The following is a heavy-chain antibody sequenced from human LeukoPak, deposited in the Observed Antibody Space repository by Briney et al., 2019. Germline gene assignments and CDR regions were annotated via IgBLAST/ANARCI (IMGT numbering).Heavy chain of an antibody. Sequence: PSETLSLTCTVSGGSISSCYWSWIRQPPGKGLEWIGYIYYSGSTNYNPSLKSRVTISVDTSKNQFSLKLSSVTAADTAVYYCASQGPYGSGSPIDYWGQGTLVTVSS. CDR3: ASQGPYGSGSPIDY. CDR2: IYYSGST. D-gene: IGHD3-10*01. V-gene: IGHV4-59*01. J-gene: IGHJ4*02. CDR1: GGSISSCY.